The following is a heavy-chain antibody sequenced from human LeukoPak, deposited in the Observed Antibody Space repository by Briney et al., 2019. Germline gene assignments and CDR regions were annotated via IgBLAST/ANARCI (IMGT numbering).Heavy chain of an antibody. V-gene: IGHV5-51*01. Sequence: GEPLKISCKGSGYSFTSYWTGWVRQMPGKGLEWMGITYPGDSDTRYSPSFQGQVTISADKSISTAYLQWSSLKASDTAMYYCARSAGISSGWYNYWGQGTLVTVSS. D-gene: IGHD6-19*01. CDR3: ARSAGISSGWYNY. CDR1: GYSFTSYW. CDR2: TYPGDSDT. J-gene: IGHJ4*02.